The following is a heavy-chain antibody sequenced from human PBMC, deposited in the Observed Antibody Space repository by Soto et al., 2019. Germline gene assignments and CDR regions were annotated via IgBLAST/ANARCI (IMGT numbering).Heavy chain of an antibody. D-gene: IGHD6-19*01. J-gene: IGHJ4*02. CDR3: ARVSKSSGWYVDYFDY. CDR2: ISAYNGNT. V-gene: IGHV1-18*01. CDR1: GYTFTSYG. Sequence: GASVKVSCKASGYTFTSYGISWVRQAPGQVLEWMGWISAYNGNTNYAQKLQGRVTMTTDTSTSTAYMELRSLRSDDTAVYYCARVSKSSGWYVDYFDYWGQGTLVTVSS.